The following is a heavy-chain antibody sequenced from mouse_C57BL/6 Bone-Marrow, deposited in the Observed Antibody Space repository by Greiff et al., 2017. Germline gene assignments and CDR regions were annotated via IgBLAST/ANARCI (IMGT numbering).Heavy chain of an antibody. CDR3: ARRKRTAQATWFAY. CDR2: ISSGGSYT. D-gene: IGHD3-2*02. J-gene: IGHJ3*01. CDR1: GFTFSSYG. Sequence: EVMLVESGGDLVKPGGSLKLSCAASGFTFSSYGMSWVRQTPDERLEWVATISSGGSYTYYPDSVKGRFTISRDNAKNTLYLQMSSLKSEDTAMYYCARRKRTAQATWFAYCGQGTLVTVSA. V-gene: IGHV5-6*02.